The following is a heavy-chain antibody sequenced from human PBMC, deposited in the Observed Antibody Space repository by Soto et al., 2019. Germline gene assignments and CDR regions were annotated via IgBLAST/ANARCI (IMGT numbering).Heavy chain of an antibody. V-gene: IGHV4-31*03. J-gene: IGHJ4*02. CDR2: IHYSGTT. Sequence: SETLSLTCIVSGGSISGGGYYWSWIRQHPGKGLEWIVYIHYSGTTYYNPSLKSRLTISVDTSKTQFSLKLSSVTAADTAVYYCARGYGRNFDYWGQGTLVTVS. D-gene: IGHD5-18*01. CDR1: GGSISGGGYY. CDR3: ARGYGRNFDY.